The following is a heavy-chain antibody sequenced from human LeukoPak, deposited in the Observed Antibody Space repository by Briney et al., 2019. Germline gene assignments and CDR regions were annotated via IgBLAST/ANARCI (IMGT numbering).Heavy chain of an antibody. CDR1: GFAFSSYV. CDR2: ISGSGGST. V-gene: IGHV3-23*01. Sequence: GGSLRLSCAASGFAFSSYVMSWVRQAPGKGLEWVPAISGSGGSTYYADSVKGRFTVSRDNSKNTLSLQMNSLRAEDTAVYYCAKGHSSGDFWGQGTLVTVSS. D-gene: IGHD6-19*01. J-gene: IGHJ4*02. CDR3: AKGHSSGDF.